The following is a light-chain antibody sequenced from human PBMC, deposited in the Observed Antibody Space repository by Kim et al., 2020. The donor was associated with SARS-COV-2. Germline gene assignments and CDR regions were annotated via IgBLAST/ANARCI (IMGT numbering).Light chain of an antibody. CDR2: QDI. J-gene: IGLJ2*01. V-gene: IGLV3-1*01. Sequence: SYELTQPPSVSVSPGQTASITCSGDELGDKYVFWYQQKPGQSPVLVIYQDIKRASGIPERFSASNFGNTATLTISGTQATDEAVYYCQAWDSGTAVVFGEGTQLTVL. CDR1: ELGDKY. CDR3: QAWDSGTAVV.